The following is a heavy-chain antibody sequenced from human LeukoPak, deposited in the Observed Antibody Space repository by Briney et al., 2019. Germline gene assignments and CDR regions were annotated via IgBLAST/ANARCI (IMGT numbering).Heavy chain of an antibody. V-gene: IGHV3-21*01. CDR1: GFTFSSYS. Sequence: GGSLRLSCAASGFTFSSYSMNWVRQAPGKGLEWVSSISSSSSYIYYADSVKGRFTISRDNAKNSLYLQMNSLRAEDTAVYYCASSRAGPRDAFDIWVQGKMGTGSS. J-gene: IGHJ3*02. D-gene: IGHD3-10*01. CDR2: ISSSSSYI. CDR3: ASSRAGPRDAFDI.